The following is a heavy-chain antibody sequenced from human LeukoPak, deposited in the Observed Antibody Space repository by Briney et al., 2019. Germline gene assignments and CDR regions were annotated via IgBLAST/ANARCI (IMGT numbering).Heavy chain of an antibody. V-gene: IGHV4-4*07. CDR1: GGSISSYY. J-gene: IGHJ4*02. CDR3: ASPSGASTW. D-gene: IGHD2-15*01. CDR2: IFISGGT. Sequence: SETLSLTCTVSGGSISSYYWSWIRQPAGKGLEWIGRIFISGGTNYNPSLKSRVTISVDKSKNQFSLTLSSVTAAGTAVYYCASPSGASTWWGQGTLVTVSS.